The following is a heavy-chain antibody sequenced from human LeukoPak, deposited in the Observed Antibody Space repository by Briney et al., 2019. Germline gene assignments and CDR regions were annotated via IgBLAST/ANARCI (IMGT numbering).Heavy chain of an antibody. CDR2: ISGSGGST. CDR1: GFTVSSNY. J-gene: IGHJ4*02. V-gene: IGHV3-23*01. Sequence: GGSLRLSCAASGFTVSSNYMSWVRQAPGKGLEWVSGISGSGGSTYYADSVKGRFTISRDNSKNTLYLQMNSLRAEDTAVYYCAKDLGEQWLVRAFDYWGQGTLVTVSS. CDR3: AKDLGEQWLVRAFDY. D-gene: IGHD6-19*01.